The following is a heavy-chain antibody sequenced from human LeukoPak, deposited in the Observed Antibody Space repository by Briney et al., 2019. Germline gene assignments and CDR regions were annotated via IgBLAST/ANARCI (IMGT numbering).Heavy chain of an antibody. D-gene: IGHD3-3*01. CDR2: INHSGST. V-gene: IGHV4-34*01. J-gene: IGHJ5*02. CDR3: ARHRTIFGVIPIFWFDP. CDR1: GGSFSGYY. Sequence: PSETLSLTCAVYGGSFSGYYWSWIRQPPGKGLEWIGEINHSGSTNYNPSLKSRVTISVDTSKNQFSLKLSSVTAADTAVYYCARHRTIFGVIPIFWFDPWGQGTLVTVSS.